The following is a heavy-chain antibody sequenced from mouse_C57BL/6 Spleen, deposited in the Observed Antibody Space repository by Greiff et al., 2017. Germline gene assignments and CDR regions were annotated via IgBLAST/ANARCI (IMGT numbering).Heavy chain of an antibody. J-gene: IGHJ1*03. CDR1: GFTFSSYA. Sequence: EVKLVESGEGLVKPGGSLTLSCAASGFTFSSYAMSWVRQTPEKRLEWVAYISSGGDYIYYADTVKGRFTISRDNARNTLYLQMSSLKSEDTAMYYGTRDGGCFDVWGTGTTVTVSA. CDR3: TRDGGCFDV. CDR2: ISSGGDYI. V-gene: IGHV5-9-1*02. D-gene: IGHD2-3*01.